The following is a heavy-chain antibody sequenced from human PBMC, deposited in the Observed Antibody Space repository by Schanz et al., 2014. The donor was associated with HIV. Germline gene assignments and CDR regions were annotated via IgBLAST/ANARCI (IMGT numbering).Heavy chain of an antibody. Sequence: VQLVESGGGVVQPGRSLRLSCAASGFRFSRDWMTWVRQAPGKGLEWVSYISSSSTTRHYADSVKGRFTISRDNAKNSLSLQMNSLRDEDTAVYYCARSPSYGMDVWGQGTTVTVS. CDR3: ARSPSYGMDV. CDR2: ISSSSTTR. J-gene: IGHJ6*02. CDR1: GFRFSRDW. V-gene: IGHV3-48*02.